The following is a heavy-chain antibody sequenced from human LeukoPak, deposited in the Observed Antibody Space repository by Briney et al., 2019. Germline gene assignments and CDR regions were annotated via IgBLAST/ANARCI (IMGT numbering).Heavy chain of an antibody. D-gene: IGHD5-24*01. Sequence: ALXWVXQAPGKGLEWVSSIHANADGTYYGDSVKGRFTISTDTSKNTLYLQMDSLRAEDTAVYYCAKDHASDGWPTFDDWGQGTLVTVSP. V-gene: IGHV3-23*01. CDR3: AKDHASDGWPTFDD. CDR2: IHANADGT. J-gene: IGHJ4*02. CDR1: A.